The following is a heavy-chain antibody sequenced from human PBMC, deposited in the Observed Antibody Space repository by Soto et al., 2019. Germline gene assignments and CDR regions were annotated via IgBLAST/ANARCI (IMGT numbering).Heavy chain of an antibody. D-gene: IGHD3-16*01. Sequence: ASVKVSCKASGYTFTSYRMHWVRQAPGQGLEWMGMINPSGPSTTYVEKFEGRVTMTSDTSTSTVYMELRGLTSEDTAIYYCATGYGSSSPWFDPWGQGTLVTVSS. CDR3: ATGYGSSSPWFDP. V-gene: IGHV1-46*01. CDR1: GYTFTSYR. CDR2: INPSGPST. J-gene: IGHJ5*02.